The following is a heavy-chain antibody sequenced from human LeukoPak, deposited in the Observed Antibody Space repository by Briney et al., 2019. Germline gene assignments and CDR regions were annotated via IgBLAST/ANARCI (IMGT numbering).Heavy chain of an antibody. D-gene: IGHD6-19*01. CDR2: ISYDGSNK. CDR3: ARVWYSSGWYWIDY. J-gene: IGHJ4*02. Sequence: GRSLRLSCAASGFTFSSYAMHWVRQAPGKGLEWVAVISYDGSNKYYADSVKGRFTISRDNSKNTLYLQMNSLRAEDTAVYYCARVWYSSGWYWIDYWGQGTPVTVSS. CDR1: GFTFSSYA. V-gene: IGHV3-30-3*01.